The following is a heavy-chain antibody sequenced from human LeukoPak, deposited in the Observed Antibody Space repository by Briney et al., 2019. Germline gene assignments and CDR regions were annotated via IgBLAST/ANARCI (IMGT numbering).Heavy chain of an antibody. CDR2: IYYSGST. V-gene: IGHV4-59*08. J-gene: IGHJ4*02. D-gene: IGHD3-22*01. CDR1: GGSISSYY. CDR3: ARQDHSSAYYFDY. Sequence: ASETLSLTCTVSGGSISSYYWSWIRQPPGKGLEGIGYIYYSGSTNYNPSLKSRVTISVDTSKNQFSLKLSSVTAADTAVYYCARQDHSSAYYFDYWGQGTLVTVSS.